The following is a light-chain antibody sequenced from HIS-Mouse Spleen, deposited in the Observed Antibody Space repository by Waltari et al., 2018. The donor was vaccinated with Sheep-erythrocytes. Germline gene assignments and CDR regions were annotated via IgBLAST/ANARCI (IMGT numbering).Light chain of an antibody. CDR3: QQYYSTLT. CDR1: QSVLYSSNNKNY. CDR2: WAS. J-gene: IGKJ4*01. V-gene: IGKV4-1*01. Sequence: DIVMTQSPDSLAVSLGERATINCKSSQSVLYSSNNKNYLAWYKQKPGQLPKLLIYWASTRESGVPDRFSGSGSGTDFTLTISSLQAEDVAVYYCQQYYSTLTFGGGTKVEIK.